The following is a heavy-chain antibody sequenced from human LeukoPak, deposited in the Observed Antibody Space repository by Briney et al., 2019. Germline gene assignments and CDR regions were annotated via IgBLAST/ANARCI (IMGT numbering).Heavy chain of an antibody. J-gene: IGHJ4*02. CDR3: ASGHYGDYGQWSSMNY. Sequence: GASVKVSCKASGGPFSSYAISWVRQAPGQGPEWMGRTIPIFGIANYAQKFQGRVTIIADKSTSTAYMELSSLRSEDTAVYYCASGHYGDYGQWSSMNYWGQGTLVTVSS. V-gene: IGHV1-69*04. D-gene: IGHD4-17*01. CDR1: GGPFSSYA. CDR2: TIPIFGIA.